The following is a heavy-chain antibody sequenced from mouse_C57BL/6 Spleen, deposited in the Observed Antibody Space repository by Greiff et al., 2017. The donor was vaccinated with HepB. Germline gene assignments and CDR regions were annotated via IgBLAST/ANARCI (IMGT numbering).Heavy chain of an antibody. D-gene: IGHD2-4*01. Sequence: QVQLQQPGAELVRPGSSVKLSCKASGYTFTSYWLQWVKQRHIQGLEWIGNMDPSDSESHYNQKFKEKATLTVDKTYSTAYKQLSCLTSENSSVYYCARVGYDYEFFDVWGTGTSVTVSS. CDR1: GYTFTSYW. CDR3: ARVGYDYEFFDV. J-gene: IGHJ1*03. CDR2: MDPSDSES. V-gene: IGHV1-52*01.